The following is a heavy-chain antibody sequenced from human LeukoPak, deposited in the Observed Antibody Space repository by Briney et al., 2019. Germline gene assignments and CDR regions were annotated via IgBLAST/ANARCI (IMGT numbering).Heavy chain of an antibody. V-gene: IGHV3-53*01. D-gene: IGHD6-13*01. CDR2: IYSGGST. Sequence: GGTLRLSCAASGFTVSSNYMSWVRQAPGKGLEWVSVIYSGGSTYYADSVKGRFTISRDNSKNTLYLQMNSLRAEDTAVYYCAREIIAAAGTGGYFDYWGQGTLVTVSS. CDR3: AREIIAAAGTGGYFDY. CDR1: GFTVSSNY. J-gene: IGHJ4*02.